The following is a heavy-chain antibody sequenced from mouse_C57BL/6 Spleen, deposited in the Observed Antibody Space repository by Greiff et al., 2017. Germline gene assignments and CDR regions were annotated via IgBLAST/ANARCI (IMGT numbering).Heavy chain of an antibody. V-gene: IGHV1-80*01. J-gene: IGHJ1*03. Sequence: VQLQQSGAELVKPGASVKISCKASGYAFSSYWMHWVKQRPGKGLEWIGQIYPGDGDTNYNGKFKGKATLTADKSSSTAYMQLSSLTSEDSAVYFCARREAYGSSYGYFDVWGTGTTVTVSS. CDR1: GYAFSSYW. CDR3: ARREAYGSSYGYFDV. D-gene: IGHD1-1*01. CDR2: IYPGDGDT.